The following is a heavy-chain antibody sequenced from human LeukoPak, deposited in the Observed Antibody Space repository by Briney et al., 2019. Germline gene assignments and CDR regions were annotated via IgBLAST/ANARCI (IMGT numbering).Heavy chain of an antibody. CDR3: ARGYYYDSSGYYYALDY. CDR2: IYHSGST. J-gene: IGHJ4*02. Sequence: SETLSLTCTVAGYSISSGYYWGWIRQPPGKGLEWIGSIYHSGSTYYNPSLKSRVTISVDTSKNQFSLKLSSVTAADTAVYYCARGYYYDSSGYYYALDYLGQGTLVTVSS. V-gene: IGHV4-38-2*02. CDR1: GYSISSGYY. D-gene: IGHD3-22*01.